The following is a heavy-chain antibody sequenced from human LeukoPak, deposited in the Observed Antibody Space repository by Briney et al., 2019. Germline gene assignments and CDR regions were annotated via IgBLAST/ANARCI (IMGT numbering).Heavy chain of an antibody. CDR2: INHSGST. J-gene: IGHJ4*02. Sequence: SETLSLTCAVYGGSFSGYYWSWIRQPPGKGLEWIGKINHSGSTNYNPSLKSRVTMSVDTSKNQFSLRLNSVTAADTAVYYCARGEGARDGYNYEGPFYFDYWGQGALVTVSS. V-gene: IGHV4-34*01. CDR3: ARGEGARDGYNYEGPFYFDY. D-gene: IGHD5-24*01. CDR1: GGSFSGYY.